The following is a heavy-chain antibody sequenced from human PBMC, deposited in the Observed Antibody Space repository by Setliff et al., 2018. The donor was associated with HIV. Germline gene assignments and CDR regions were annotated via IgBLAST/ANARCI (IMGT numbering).Heavy chain of an antibody. Sequence: GGSLRLSCAASGFKFDDYGMSWVRQAPGKGLEWVSYISSSGSTIYYADSVKGRFTISRDDAKNSLYLQMNSLRVEDTALYYCARSFPYYYESGGLYAMDVWSLGTTVTVSS. CDR1: GFKFDDYG. CDR2: ISSSGSTI. CDR3: ARSFPYYYESGGLYAMDV. J-gene: IGHJ6*02. V-gene: IGHV3-11*01. D-gene: IGHD3-22*01.